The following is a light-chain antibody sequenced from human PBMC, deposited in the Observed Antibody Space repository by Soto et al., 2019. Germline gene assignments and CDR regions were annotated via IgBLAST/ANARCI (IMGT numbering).Light chain of an antibody. J-gene: IGKJ1*01. CDR1: ESVSTN. CDR3: QQYSIWRT. CDR2: GAS. Sequence: EIVVTQSPGTVSVFPGETVRLSCRASESVSTNLAWYQQKAGQAPRLLIYGASTRATGIPARFSGSGSGTEFTLTISSLQSEDFAVYYCQQYSIWRTFGQGTKVDIK. V-gene: IGKV3-15*01.